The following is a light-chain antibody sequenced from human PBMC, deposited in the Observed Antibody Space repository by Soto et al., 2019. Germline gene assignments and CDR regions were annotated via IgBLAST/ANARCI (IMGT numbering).Light chain of an antibody. Sequence: EIVLTQSPGTLSLSPGERATLSCRSSESVSDSQLAWYQQKPGQAPRLLIYVISTRATGIPDRFSGSGSGTDFTLTISRLEPEDFAMYYCQQYGTSRWTFAQGTKVE. CDR1: ESVSDSQ. CDR2: VIS. J-gene: IGKJ1*01. CDR3: QQYGTSRWT. V-gene: IGKV3-20*01.